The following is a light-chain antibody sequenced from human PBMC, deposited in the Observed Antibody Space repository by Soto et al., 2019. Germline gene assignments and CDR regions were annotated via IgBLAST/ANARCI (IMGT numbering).Light chain of an antibody. CDR1: SSNIGSNY. CDR2: DNN. Sequence: QAVLTQPPSVSAAPGQMVAISCSGSSSNIGSNYVSWYQHLPGAAPKLLISDNNKRPSGIPDRFSGSGSGTSATLAITGLQTGDEADYYCGTWDNSLSVWVFGGGTQLTVL. J-gene: IGLJ3*02. CDR3: GTWDNSLSVWV. V-gene: IGLV1-51*01.